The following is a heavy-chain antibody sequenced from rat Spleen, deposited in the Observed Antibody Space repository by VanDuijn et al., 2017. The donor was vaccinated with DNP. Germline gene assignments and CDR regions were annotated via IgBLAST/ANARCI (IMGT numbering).Heavy chain of an antibody. CDR1: RLDFNTYA. Sequence: EVQLVESGGGLVQPGRSLKLSCVASRLDFNTYAMSWVRQAPGKGLEWVAAISPRGSRTYYPDSMKGRFTISRDDAKSSLYLQMNSLKSEDTATYYCARGSTSIYWYFDFWGPGTMVTVSS. CDR2: ISPRGSRT. V-gene: IGHV5-25*01. CDR3: ARGSTSIYWYFDF. D-gene: IGHD3-1*01. J-gene: IGHJ1*01.